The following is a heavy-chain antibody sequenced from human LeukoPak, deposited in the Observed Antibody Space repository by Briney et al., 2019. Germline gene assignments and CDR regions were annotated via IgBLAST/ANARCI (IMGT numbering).Heavy chain of an antibody. D-gene: IGHD1-14*01. CDR3: ARPEGNQPDDAFDI. CDR2: INPNSGGT. CDR1: GYTFTGYY. V-gene: IGHV1-2*02. Sequence: ASVKVSCKASGYTFTGYYMHWVRQAPGQGLEWMGWINPNSGGTNYAQKFQGRVTMTRDTSISTAYMELSRLRSEDTAVYYCARPEGNQPDDAFDIWGQGTMVTVSS. J-gene: IGHJ3*02.